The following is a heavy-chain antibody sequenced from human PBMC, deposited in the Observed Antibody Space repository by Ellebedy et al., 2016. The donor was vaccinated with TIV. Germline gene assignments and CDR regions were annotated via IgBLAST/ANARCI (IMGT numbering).Heavy chain of an antibody. Sequence: GESLKISCAASGLTFSSHALSWVRQAPGKGLEWVAHINPDGSAEYYVDSVKGRFTISRDNANRSLFLQMNSLRVDDTDVYYCGTWGQSYGRWGQGSLVTISS. CDR2: INPDGSAE. V-gene: IGHV3-7*03. CDR1: GLTFSSHA. CDR3: GTWGQSYGR. D-gene: IGHD3-16*01. J-gene: IGHJ4*02.